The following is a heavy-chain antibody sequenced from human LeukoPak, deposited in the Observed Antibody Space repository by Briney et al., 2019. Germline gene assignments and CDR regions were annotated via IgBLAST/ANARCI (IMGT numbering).Heavy chain of an antibody. V-gene: IGHV3-53*01. CDR2: IYSGGST. CDR3: ARDHGSGSYFSHCDY. Sequence: GGSLRLSCAASGFTVSSNYMSWVRQAPGKGLEWVSVIYSGGSTYYADSVKGRFTISRDNSKNTLYLQMNSLRAEDTAVYYCARDHGSGSYFSHCDYWGQGTLVTVSS. J-gene: IGHJ4*02. CDR1: GFTVSSNY. D-gene: IGHD3-10*01.